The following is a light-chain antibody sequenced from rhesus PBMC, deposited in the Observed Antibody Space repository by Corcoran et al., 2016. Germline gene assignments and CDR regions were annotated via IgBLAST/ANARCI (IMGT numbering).Light chain of an antibody. CDR3: QQYSDWPLT. CDR2: GAS. J-gene: IGKJ3*01. CDR1: QSVSSS. Sequence: EIVLTQSPATLSLSPGERATLSCRASQSVSSSLAWYQQKPEQAPRLLIHGASSRATGIPDRFSGSGSGTDFTLTISSLEPEDFAVYYCQQYSDWPLTFGPGTKLDIK. V-gene: IGKV3-42*03.